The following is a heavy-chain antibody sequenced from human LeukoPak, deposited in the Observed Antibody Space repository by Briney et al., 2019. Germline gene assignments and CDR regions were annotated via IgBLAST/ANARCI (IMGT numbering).Heavy chain of an antibody. CDR2: IYYSGST. CDR3: ARAPTPYPPGALDY. D-gene: IGHD3-10*01. J-gene: IGHJ4*02. V-gene: IGHV4-30-4*01. Sequence: SETLSLTCTVSGGSISSGDYYWSWIRQPPGKGLEWIGYIYYSGSTYYNPSLKSRVTISVDTSKNQFSLKLSSVTAADTAVYYCARAPTPYPPGALDYWGQGTLVTVSS. CDR1: GGSISSGDYY.